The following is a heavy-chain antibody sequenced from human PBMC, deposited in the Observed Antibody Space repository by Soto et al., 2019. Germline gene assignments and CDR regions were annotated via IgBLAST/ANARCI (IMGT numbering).Heavy chain of an antibody. CDR3: ARDYYDSSGYYGLWDY. CDR2: IYYSGST. J-gene: IGHJ4*02. Sequence: PSETLSLTCTVSGGSISSYYWSWIRQPPGKGLEWIGYIYYSGSTNYNPSLKSRVTISVDTSKNQFSLKLSSVTAADTAVYYCARDYYDSSGYYGLWDYWGQGNLVTVSS. D-gene: IGHD3-22*01. CDR1: GGSISSYY. V-gene: IGHV4-59*01.